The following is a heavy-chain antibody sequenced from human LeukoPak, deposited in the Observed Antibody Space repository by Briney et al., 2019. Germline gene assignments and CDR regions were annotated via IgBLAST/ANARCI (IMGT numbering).Heavy chain of an antibody. CDR2: ISTYNDNT. Sequence: ALVKVSCKASGYTFTSYDISWVRQAPGQGLEWMGWISTYNDNTHYAQKLQGRVTMTTDTSTSTVYMELKSLRSDGTAVYYCARIQSRIIAARPGNPAFDYWGRGTLVTVSS. D-gene: IGHD6-6*01. CDR1: GYTFTSYD. V-gene: IGHV1-18*01. CDR3: ARIQSRIIAARPGNPAFDY. J-gene: IGHJ4*02.